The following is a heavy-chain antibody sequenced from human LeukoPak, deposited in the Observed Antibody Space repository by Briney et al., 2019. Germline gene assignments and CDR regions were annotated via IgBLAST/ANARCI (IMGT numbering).Heavy chain of an antibody. Sequence: SETLSLTCAVSGGSISSDHYYWSWIRRPAGTGVEWIGRISTSGSSNYNPSLKSRVTISLDTSTNQLSLKLSFVTATDTALYYCTRDGLKGAGGDAFDIWGQGTVVTVSS. V-gene: IGHV4-61*02. CDR2: ISTSGSS. CDR1: GGSISSDHYY. J-gene: IGHJ3*02. D-gene: IGHD1-26*01. CDR3: TRDGLKGAGGDAFDI.